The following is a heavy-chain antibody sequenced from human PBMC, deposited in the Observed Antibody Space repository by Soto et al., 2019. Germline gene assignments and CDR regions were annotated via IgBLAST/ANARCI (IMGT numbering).Heavy chain of an antibody. CDR3: ASVGYCSGGSCYGVNNYYYMDV. Sequence: QVQLVQSGAEVKKPGSSVKVSCKASGGTFSSYTISWVRQAPGQGLEWMGRIIPILGIANYAQKFQGRVTITAGKSTSTAYMELSSLRSEDTAVYYCASVGYCSGGSCYGVNNYYYMDVWGKGTTVTVSS. CDR2: IIPILGIA. J-gene: IGHJ6*03. CDR1: GGTFSSYT. V-gene: IGHV1-69*02. D-gene: IGHD2-15*01.